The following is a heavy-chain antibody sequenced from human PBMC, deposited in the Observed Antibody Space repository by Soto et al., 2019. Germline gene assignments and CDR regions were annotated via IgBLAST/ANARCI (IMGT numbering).Heavy chain of an antibody. CDR3: ARGWGRIFDY. J-gene: IGHJ4*02. D-gene: IGHD7-27*01. CDR1: GGSFSGYY. CDR2: INHSGST. V-gene: IGHV4-34*01. Sequence: QVQLQQWGAGLLKPSETLSLTCAVYGGSFSGYYWSWIRQPPGKGLEWIGEINHSGSTNYNPSLKSRVTIXXYTSKNQCSLKLSSVTAADTAVYYCARGWGRIFDYWGQGTLVTVSS.